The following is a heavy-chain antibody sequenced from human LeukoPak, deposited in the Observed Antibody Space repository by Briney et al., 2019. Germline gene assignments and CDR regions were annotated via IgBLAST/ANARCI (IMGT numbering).Heavy chain of an antibody. CDR2: IYTSGST. CDR3: ARDGFLSNYYYYYGMDV. J-gene: IGHJ6*02. D-gene: IGHD3-3*02. CDR1: GGSISSGSYY. V-gene: IGHV4-61*02. Sequence: SETLSLTCTVSGGSISSGSYYWSWIRQPAGDGLDWIGRIYTSGSTNYNPSLKSRVTISVDTSKNQFSLKLSSVTAADTAVYYCARDGFLSNYYYYYGMDVWGQGTTVTVSS.